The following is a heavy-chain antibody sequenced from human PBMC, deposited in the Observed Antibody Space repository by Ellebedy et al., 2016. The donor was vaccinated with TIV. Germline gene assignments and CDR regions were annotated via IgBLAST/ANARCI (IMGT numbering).Heavy chain of an antibody. D-gene: IGHD3-10*01. CDR3: AREKYYYGSGSYSWGVFDP. CDR1: GFTFSNYE. CDR2: ISSGGATI. J-gene: IGHJ5*02. Sequence: GGSLRLSCAASGFTFSNYEVNWVRQAPGKGLEWVSYISSGGATIYYADSVKGRFTISRDNAKNSLYLQMNSLRAEDTAVYYCAREKYYYGSGSYSWGVFDPWGQGTLVTVSS. V-gene: IGHV3-48*03.